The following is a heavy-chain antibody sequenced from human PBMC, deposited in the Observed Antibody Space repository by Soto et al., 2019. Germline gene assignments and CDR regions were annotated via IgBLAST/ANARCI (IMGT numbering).Heavy chain of an antibody. J-gene: IGHJ3*02. CDR3: ARVGSRTQFYGDYRPRAFDI. V-gene: IGHV4-34*01. D-gene: IGHD4-17*01. CDR1: GGSFSGYY. CDR2: INHSGST. Sequence: SETLSLTCAVYGGSFSGYYWSWIRQPPGKGLEWIGEINHSGSTNYNPSLKSRVTISVDTSKNQFSLKLSSVTAADTAVYYCARVGSRTQFYGDYRPRAFDIWGQGTMVTVSS.